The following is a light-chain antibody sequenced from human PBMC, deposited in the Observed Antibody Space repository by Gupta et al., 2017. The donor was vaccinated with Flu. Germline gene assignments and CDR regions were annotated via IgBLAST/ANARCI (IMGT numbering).Light chain of an antibody. CDR2: GND. J-gene: IGLJ1*01. V-gene: IGLV1-44*01. CDR3: ASWDDSLNGLYV. CDR1: TSNIGSNI. Sequence: VIISCSGSTSNIGSNIVNWYQELPGTAPKLLIYGNDQRPSGVPDRFSGSKSGTSASLAISGLQADDEADYYCASWDDSLNGLYVFGSGTKVTVL.